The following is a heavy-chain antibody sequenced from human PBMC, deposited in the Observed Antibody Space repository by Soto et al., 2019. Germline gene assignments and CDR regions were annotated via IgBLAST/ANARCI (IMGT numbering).Heavy chain of an antibody. V-gene: IGHV5-51*01. J-gene: IGHJ3*02. CDR3: AKFSIYYGSGSYYPDAFDI. D-gene: IGHD3-10*01. Sequence: PGESLKISCKGSGYSFTSYWIGWVRPMPGKGLEWMGIIYPGDSDTRYSPSFQGQVTISADKSISTAYLQWSSVKTSDTAMYYCAKFSIYYGSGSYYPDAFDIWGQGTMVTVSS. CDR2: IYPGDSDT. CDR1: GYSFTSYW.